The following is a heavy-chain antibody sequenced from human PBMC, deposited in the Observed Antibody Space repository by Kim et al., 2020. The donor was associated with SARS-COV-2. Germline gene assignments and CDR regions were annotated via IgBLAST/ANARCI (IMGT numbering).Heavy chain of an antibody. CDR2: IKYDESER. CDR3: ARDVGGNLEN. Sequence: GGSLRLSCIASGFSFSNYWMAWVRQAPGKGPEWVANIKYDESERYYVDSVKGRFIISRDNGKRSLYLQMDSLRAEDTALYYCARDVGGNLENWGQGTLGT. J-gene: IGHJ4*02. D-gene: IGHD2-15*01. V-gene: IGHV3-7*01. CDR1: GFSFSNYW.